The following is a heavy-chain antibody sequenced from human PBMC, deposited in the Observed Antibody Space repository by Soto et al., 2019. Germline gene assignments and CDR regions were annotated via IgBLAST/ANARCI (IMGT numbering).Heavy chain of an antibody. Sequence: EVQLVESGGGLIQPRGSLRLSCAASGFTVTSYHMSWVRQAPGKGLEWVSIIYSGGSTYYADSVKGRFTISRDNSKNTLYLQMNSLRADDTAVYYCATGGRSCDRGSCYTYWGQGTLVTVFS. V-gene: IGHV3-53*01. CDR2: IYSGGST. D-gene: IGHD2-15*01. CDR1: GFTVTSYH. J-gene: IGHJ4*02. CDR3: ATGGRSCDRGSCYTY.